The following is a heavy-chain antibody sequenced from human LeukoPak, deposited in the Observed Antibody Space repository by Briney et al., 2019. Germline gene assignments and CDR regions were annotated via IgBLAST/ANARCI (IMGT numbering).Heavy chain of an antibody. J-gene: IGHJ4*02. Sequence: PSETLSLTCAVYGGSFSGYYWSWIRQPPGKGLEWIGEINHSGSTKYNPSLKSRVTISVDTSKNKFSLKLSSVTAADTAVYYGASSPPVSYDFWSGYYPFDYWGQGTLVTVSS. CDR1: GGSFSGYY. CDR2: INHSGST. V-gene: IGHV4-34*01. D-gene: IGHD3-3*01. CDR3: ASSPPVSYDFWSGYYPFDY.